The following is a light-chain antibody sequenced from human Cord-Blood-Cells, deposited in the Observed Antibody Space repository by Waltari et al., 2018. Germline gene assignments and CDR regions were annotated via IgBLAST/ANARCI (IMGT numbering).Light chain of an antibody. V-gene: IGKV3-20*01. CDR1: QRVSSSY. Sequence: ETVLTQSPGTLSLSPGERATLSCRASQRVSSSYLAWYQQKPGQAPRLLIYGASSRATGIPDRFSGSGSGTDFTLTISRLEPEDVAVYYCQQYGSSPFTFGPGTKLDIK. CDR2: GAS. J-gene: IGKJ3*01. CDR3: QQYGSSPFT.